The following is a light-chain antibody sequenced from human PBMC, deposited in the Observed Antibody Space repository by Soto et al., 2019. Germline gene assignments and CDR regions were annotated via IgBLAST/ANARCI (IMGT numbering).Light chain of an antibody. CDR3: SSYTSTSTPRV. Sequence: QSVLTQPASVSGSPGQSITISCTGTSSDVGGYNYVSWYQLHPGKAPKLIIYEVSHRPSGASNHFSGYKSGNTAPLTISGLQAEDEADYYCSSYTSTSTPRVFGTGTKVTVL. J-gene: IGLJ1*01. CDR2: EVS. V-gene: IGLV2-14*01. CDR1: SSDVGGYNY.